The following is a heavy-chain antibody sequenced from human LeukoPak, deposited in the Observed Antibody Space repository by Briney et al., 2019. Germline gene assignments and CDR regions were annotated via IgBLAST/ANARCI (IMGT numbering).Heavy chain of an antibody. CDR3: ARDEYCSSTSCQGAFDV. V-gene: IGHV3-48*01. D-gene: IGHD2-2*01. CDR2: IGSSSSTI. CDR1: AFSFSSDS. Sequence: GRSLRLSCAAAAFSFSSDSTKWVRHAGGKGRECDSYIGSSSSTIYYADSVKGRFTISRDNAKNSLYLQMNSRRAEDTAVYYCARDEYCSSTSCQGAFDVWGQGTMVTVSS. J-gene: IGHJ3*01.